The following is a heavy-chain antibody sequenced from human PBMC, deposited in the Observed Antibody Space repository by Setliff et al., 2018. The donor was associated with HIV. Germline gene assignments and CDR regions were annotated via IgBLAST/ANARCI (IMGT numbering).Heavy chain of an antibody. J-gene: IGHJ4*02. D-gene: IGHD5-12*01. CDR1: GGSISSYY. CDR2: IYSSGST. Sequence: SETLSLTCTVSGGSISSYYWNWIRQPPGKGLEWIGYIYSSGSTNYNPSLKSRVTISIDTSRNRFSLKLTYVTAADTAVYFSARHRSSNSGLKYWGQGTLVTVSS. CDR3: ARHRSSNSGLKY. V-gene: IGHV4-4*09.